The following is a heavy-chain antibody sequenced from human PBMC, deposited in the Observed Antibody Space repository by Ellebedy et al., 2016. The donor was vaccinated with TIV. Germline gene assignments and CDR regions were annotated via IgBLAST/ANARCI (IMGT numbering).Heavy chain of an antibody. CDR1: GYTFTTYH. CDR3: ARGRPYGMDV. J-gene: IGHJ6*02. CDR2: INPSDGST. Sequence: AASVKVSCKPSGYTFTTYHIHWVRQAPGQGLEWMGIINPSDGSTTYAQKFQGRVIMTRDTSTITVYMVLSSLRSEDMAVYCCARGRPYGMDVWGQGTTVTVSS. V-gene: IGHV1-46*01.